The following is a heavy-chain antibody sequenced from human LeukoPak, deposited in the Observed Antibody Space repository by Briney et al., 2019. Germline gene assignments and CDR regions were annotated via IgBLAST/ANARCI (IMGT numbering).Heavy chain of an antibody. CDR3: ARAPITMVRDRFVLYYYYMDV. V-gene: IGHV4-34*01. CDR2: INHSGST. J-gene: IGHJ6*03. Sequence: SETLSLTCAVFGGSFSGYYWTWIRQPPGKGLEWVGEINHSGSTNYSPSLKSRVTISVDTSKNQFSLKLSSVTAADTAVYYCARAPITMVRDRFVLYYYYMDVWGKGTTVTISS. CDR1: GGSFSGYY. D-gene: IGHD3-10*01.